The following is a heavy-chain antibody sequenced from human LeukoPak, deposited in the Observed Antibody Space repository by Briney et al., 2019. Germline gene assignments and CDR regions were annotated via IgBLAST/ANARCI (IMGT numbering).Heavy chain of an antibody. J-gene: IGHJ5*02. CDR2: IHPSTGNP. V-gene: IGHV7-4-1*02. CDR1: GYTFTNYA. CDR3: ARAYSSSSQFFDP. D-gene: IGHD6-6*01. Sequence: ASVKVSCKASGYTFTNYAMNWVRQAPGQGLEWMGWIHPSTGNPTYAQGFTGRFVFSLDTSVSTTYLQISSLKAEDSAVYYCARAYSSSSQFFDPWGQGTLVTVSS.